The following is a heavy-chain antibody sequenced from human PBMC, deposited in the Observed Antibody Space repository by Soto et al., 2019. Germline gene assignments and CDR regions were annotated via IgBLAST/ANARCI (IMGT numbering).Heavy chain of an antibody. D-gene: IGHD1-26*01. CDR3: SRQRDGREGDY. CDR2: INQDGSEK. CDR1: GFTFSTWW. V-gene: IGHV3-7*01. Sequence: PGGSLRLSCAASGFTFSTWWMDWVRQTPGEGLEWVANINQDGSEKNYVDSVKGRFTISRDNAKNSLYLQMSSLTAEDSALYYCSRQRDGREGDYWGQGTLVTVSS. J-gene: IGHJ4*02.